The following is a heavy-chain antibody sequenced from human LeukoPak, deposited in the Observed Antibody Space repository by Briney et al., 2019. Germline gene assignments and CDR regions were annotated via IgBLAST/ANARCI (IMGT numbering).Heavy chain of an antibody. CDR3: ARGSLTGSPTYGMDV. V-gene: IGHV4-34*01. CDR2: INHSGST. Sequence: SETLSLTCAVYGGSFSGYYWSWIRQPPGKGLEWIGEINHSGSTNYNPSLKSRVTISVDTSKNQFPLKLSSVTAADTAVYYCARGSLTGSPTYGMDVWGQGTTVTVSS. D-gene: IGHD3-9*01. J-gene: IGHJ6*02. CDR1: GGSFSGYY.